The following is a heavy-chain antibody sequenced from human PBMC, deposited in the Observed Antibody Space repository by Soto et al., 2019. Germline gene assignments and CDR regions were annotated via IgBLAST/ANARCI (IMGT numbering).Heavy chain of an antibody. CDR1: GFTFSSYG. CDR2: IWYDGSNK. V-gene: IGHV3-33*01. CDR3: ARASHQYYYGSGSYYTPTAY. D-gene: IGHD3-10*01. J-gene: IGHJ4*02. Sequence: GGSLRLSCAASGFTFSSYGMHWVRQAPGKGLEWVAVIWYDGSNKYYADSVKGRFTISRDNSKNTLYLQMNSLRAEDTAVYYCARASHQYYYGSGSYYTPTAYWGQGTLVTVSS.